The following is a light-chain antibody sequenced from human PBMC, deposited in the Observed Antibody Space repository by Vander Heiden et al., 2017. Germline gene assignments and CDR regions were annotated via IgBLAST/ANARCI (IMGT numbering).Light chain of an antibody. Sequence: QSVLTHPPSASGTPAQRVTIPCSGSSSNIGGNTVNWYQHLPGTAPKLLIYSNNHRPSGVPDRFSASKSGTSASLAISGLQSEDEADYYCATWDDSLNVYVFGIGTKVTVL. J-gene: IGLJ1*01. CDR2: SNN. CDR3: ATWDDSLNVYV. V-gene: IGLV1-44*01. CDR1: SSNIGGNT.